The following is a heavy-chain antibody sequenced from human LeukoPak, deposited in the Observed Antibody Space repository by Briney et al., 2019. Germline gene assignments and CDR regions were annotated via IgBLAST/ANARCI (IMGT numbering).Heavy chain of an antibody. CDR3: ARDGDLKDGFYYYYYMDV. J-gene: IGHJ6*03. Sequence: SETLSLTCAVYGGSFSGYYWSWIRQPPGKGLEWIGEINHSGSTNYNPSLKSRVTISVDTSKNQFSLKLSSVTAADTAVYYCARDGDLKDGFYYYYYMDVWGKGTTVTVSS. CDR2: INHSGST. V-gene: IGHV4-34*01. D-gene: IGHD5-24*01. CDR1: GGSFSGYY.